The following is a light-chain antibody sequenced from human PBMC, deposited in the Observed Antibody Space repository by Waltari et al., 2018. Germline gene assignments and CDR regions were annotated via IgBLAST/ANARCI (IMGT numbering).Light chain of an antibody. J-gene: IGLJ1*01. CDR2: DNT. CDR3: QVWDRNRGXV. Sequence: SYQLTQSPSVSVAPGQAASITCGGVNFVTYSVQWYQQKAGQAPVLLVHDNTDRPSGIPEXFXGSKSSNTATLTISRVEVGDEADYYCQVWDRNRGXVFGTGTKVTVL. CDR1: NFVTYS. V-gene: IGLV3-21*02.